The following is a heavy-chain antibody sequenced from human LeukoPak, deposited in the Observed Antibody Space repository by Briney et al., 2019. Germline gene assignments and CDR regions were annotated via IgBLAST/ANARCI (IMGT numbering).Heavy chain of an antibody. V-gene: IGHV4-31*03. D-gene: IGHD5-18*01. CDR2: IYYSGST. CDR1: GGSISSGGYY. J-gene: IGHJ4*02. Sequence: SETLSLTCTVSGGSISSGGYYWSWIRQYPGKGLEWIGYIYYSGSTYYNPSLKSRVTISVDTSKNQFSLKLSSVTAADTAVYYCARLRGYSYAIDYWGQGTLVTVSS. CDR3: ARLRGYSYAIDY.